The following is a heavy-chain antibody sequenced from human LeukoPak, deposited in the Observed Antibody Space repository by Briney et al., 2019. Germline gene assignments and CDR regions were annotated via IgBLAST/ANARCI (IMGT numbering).Heavy chain of an antibody. D-gene: IGHD1-26*01. CDR2: ISYGGSDK. V-gene: IGHV3-30*18. CDR3: AKAVSGSYPETRHFDY. Sequence: GTSLRLSCAASGFTFSNYAMHWVRQAPGKGLEWVALISYGGSDKYYTDSVKGRFTVSRDNSRNTLYLQMNSLGAEDTAVYYCAKAVSGSYPETRHFDYWGQGSLVTVSS. CDR1: GFTFSNYA. J-gene: IGHJ4*02.